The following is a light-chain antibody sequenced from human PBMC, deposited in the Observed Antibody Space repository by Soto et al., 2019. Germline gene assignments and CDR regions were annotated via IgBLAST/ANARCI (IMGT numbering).Light chain of an antibody. CDR1: QSVSSN. CDR3: QQYYNWPRT. Sequence: EVVMTQSPDTLSVSPGERATLSCRASQSVSSNLAWYQQKLGQAPRLLIYGASTRATDIPPRFSGSGSGTEVTLTISSLQSEDFAIYYCQQYYNWPRTFGQGTKVEIK. CDR2: GAS. J-gene: IGKJ1*01. V-gene: IGKV3-15*01.